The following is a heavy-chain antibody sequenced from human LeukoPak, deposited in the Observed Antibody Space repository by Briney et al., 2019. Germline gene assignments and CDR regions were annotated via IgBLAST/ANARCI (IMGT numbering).Heavy chain of an antibody. D-gene: IGHD5-12*01. CDR3: ARAYSGYDFFDY. CDR2: IIPICGTA. Sequence: SVKVSCKASGGTFSRYAISWVRQAPGQGLEWMGGIIPICGTANYAQKFQGRVTITADESTSTAYMEVSSLRSEDTAVYYCARAYSGYDFFDYWGQGILVTVSS. V-gene: IGHV1-69*13. CDR1: GGTFSRYA. J-gene: IGHJ4*02.